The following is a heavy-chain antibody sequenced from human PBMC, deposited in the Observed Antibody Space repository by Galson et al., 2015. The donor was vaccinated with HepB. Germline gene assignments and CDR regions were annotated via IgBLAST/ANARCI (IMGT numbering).Heavy chain of an antibody. CDR2: IYPGDSDT. Sequence: QSGAEVKKPGESLKISCKASGYSFTGYWIGWVRQMPGRGLEWVGLIYPGDSDTRYSPSFQGQVTISADKSISTAYLQWSSLKASDTAIYYCARHGAWRTDGSNYGPDAFDIWGQGTMVTVSS. D-gene: IGHD5-24*01. CDR3: ARHGAWRTDGSNYGPDAFDI. J-gene: IGHJ3*02. CDR1: GYSFTGYW. V-gene: IGHV5-51*01.